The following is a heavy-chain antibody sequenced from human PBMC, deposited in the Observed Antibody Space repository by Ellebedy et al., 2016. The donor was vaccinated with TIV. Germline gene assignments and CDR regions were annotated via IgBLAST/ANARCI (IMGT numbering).Heavy chain of an antibody. J-gene: IGHJ2*01. V-gene: IGHV3-74*01. D-gene: IGHD5-12*01. Sequence: GESLKISCAASGFTFSRYWMHWVRQASRKGLEWVSRIYTDGSSTNYADSVKGRFTISRDNAKNTLYLQMNSLRAEDTAVYYCARDDDPNSGYDPYYYFDLWGRGTLVTVSS. CDR1: GFTFSRYW. CDR2: IYTDGSST. CDR3: ARDDDPNSGYDPYYYFDL.